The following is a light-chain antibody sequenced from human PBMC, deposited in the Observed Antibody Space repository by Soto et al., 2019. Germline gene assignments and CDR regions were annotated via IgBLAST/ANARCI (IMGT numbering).Light chain of an antibody. CDR3: QQYDNWPWT. Sequence: EIVFTQSPSTLSLSPGERATLSCRASQSVSSYLAWYQQKPGQAPRLLIYDASNRATGIPARFSGSGSGTDFTLTISSLEPEDFAVYYCQQYDNWPWTFGQGTKVDI. V-gene: IGKV3-11*01. CDR2: DAS. J-gene: IGKJ1*01. CDR1: QSVSSY.